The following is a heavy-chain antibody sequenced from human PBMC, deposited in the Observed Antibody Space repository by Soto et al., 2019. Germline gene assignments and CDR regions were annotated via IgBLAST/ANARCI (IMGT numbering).Heavy chain of an antibody. J-gene: IGHJ6*02. V-gene: IGHV4-30-4*02. CDR1: GGSISSGDYY. Sequence: SDALSLTCTVSGGSISSGDYYWSWIRQPPGKGLEWIGYIYYSGSTYYNPSLKSRVTISVDTSKNQLSLKLSSVTAADTAVYYCARVSCSGGSCYHNRYYYYGRDGWGQGTTVPV. CDR3: ARVSCSGGSCYHNRYYYYGRDG. CDR2: IYYSGST. D-gene: IGHD2-15*01.